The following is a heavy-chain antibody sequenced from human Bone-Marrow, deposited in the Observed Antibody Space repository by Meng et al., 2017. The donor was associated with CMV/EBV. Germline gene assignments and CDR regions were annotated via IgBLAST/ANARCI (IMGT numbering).Heavy chain of an antibody. D-gene: IGHD2-2*01. V-gene: IGHV3-7*01. CDR3: ATRSASDY. CDR1: GFTFSTYW. CDR2: IKEDGSQQ. Sequence: LSLTCATSGFTFSTYWMSWVRQAPGKGLEWVASIKEDGSQQYYGDSVKGRFTISRDNDRNSLYLQMHSLRAEDTAVYHCATRSASDYWGQGALVTVSS. J-gene: IGHJ4*02.